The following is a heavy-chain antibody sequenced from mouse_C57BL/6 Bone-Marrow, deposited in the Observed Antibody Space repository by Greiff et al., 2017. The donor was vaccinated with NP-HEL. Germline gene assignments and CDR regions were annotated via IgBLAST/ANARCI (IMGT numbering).Heavy chain of an antibody. CDR3: TRSITTVGAPYFDV. CDR1: GYTFTSYW. D-gene: IGHD1-1*01. Sequence: EVQLQQSGTVLARPGASVKMSCKTSGYTFTSYWMHWVKQRPGQGLEWIGAIYPGNSDTSYNQKFKGKAKLTAVTSASTAYMELSSLTNEDSAVDYSTRSITTVGAPYFDVWGTGTTVTVSS. CDR2: IYPGNSDT. V-gene: IGHV1-5*01. J-gene: IGHJ1*03.